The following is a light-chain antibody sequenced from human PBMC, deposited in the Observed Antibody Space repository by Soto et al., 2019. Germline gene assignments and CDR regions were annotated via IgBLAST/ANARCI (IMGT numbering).Light chain of an antibody. CDR2: CAS. V-gene: IGKV1-5*01. CDR3: QQYIGLWT. J-gene: IGKJ1*01. Sequence: DIHLTQSPSTLSASVGDRVTITCRASQTISTFLAWYQQKPGKATHLLIYCASSLQSGVTSRFTGSGSGTEFPLSISSLQPDDVGTYYCQQYIGLWTFGQGTKVDIK. CDR1: QTISTF.